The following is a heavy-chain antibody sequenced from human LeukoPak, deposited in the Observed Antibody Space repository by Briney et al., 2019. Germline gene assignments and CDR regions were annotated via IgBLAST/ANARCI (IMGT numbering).Heavy chain of an antibody. Sequence: SETLSLTCTVSGRSISSYYWSWIRQPAGKGLEWVGRIYTSGSTNYNPSLKSRVTMSVDTSKNQFSLKLSSVTAADTAVYYCARDRSTRYGAWIDYWGQGTLVTVSS. D-gene: IGHD4-17*01. J-gene: IGHJ4*02. CDR3: ARDRSTRYGAWIDY. CDR1: GRSISSYY. CDR2: IYTSGST. V-gene: IGHV4-4*07.